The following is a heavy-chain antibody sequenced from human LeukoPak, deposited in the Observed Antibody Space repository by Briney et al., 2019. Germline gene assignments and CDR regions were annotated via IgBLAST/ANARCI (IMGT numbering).Heavy chain of an antibody. Sequence: GGSLRLSCEASGFTFSNYEMNWVRQAPGKGLEWVAYISGSGGTIYYTNSVKGRFTISRDNARNPLNLQTNSLRVEDTAVYYCARTKVGAGYFDLWGRGTLVTVSS. J-gene: IGHJ2*01. D-gene: IGHD1-26*01. CDR1: GFTFSNYE. V-gene: IGHV3-48*03. CDR3: ARTKVGAGYFDL. CDR2: ISGSGGTI.